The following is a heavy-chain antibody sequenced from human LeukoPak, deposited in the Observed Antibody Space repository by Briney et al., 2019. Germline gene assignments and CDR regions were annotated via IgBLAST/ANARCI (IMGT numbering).Heavy chain of an antibody. CDR3: ARSESSSVAGTGWFDP. J-gene: IGHJ5*02. CDR2: IYYSGST. V-gene: IGHV4-39*01. Sequence: SETLSLTCTVSGGSISSSSYYWGWIRQPPGKGLEWIGSIYYSGSTYYNPSLKSRVTISVDTSKNQFSLKLSSVTAADTAVYYCARSESSSVAGTGWFDPWGQGTLVTVSS. CDR1: GGSISSSSYY. D-gene: IGHD6-19*01.